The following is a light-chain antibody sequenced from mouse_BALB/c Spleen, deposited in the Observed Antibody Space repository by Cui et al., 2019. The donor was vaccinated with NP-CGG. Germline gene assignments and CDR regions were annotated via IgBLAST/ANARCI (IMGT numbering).Light chain of an antibody. CDR2: GTN. CDR1: TGAVITSNY. CDR3: ALWYSNHWV. J-gene: IGLJ1*01. Sequence: QAVVTQESALTTSPGETVTLTCRSSTGAVITSNYANWVQEKPDHLFTGLIGGTNNRAPGVPARLSGSLIGDKAALTITGAQTEDEAIYFCALWYSNHWVFGGGTKLTVL. V-gene: IGLV1*01.